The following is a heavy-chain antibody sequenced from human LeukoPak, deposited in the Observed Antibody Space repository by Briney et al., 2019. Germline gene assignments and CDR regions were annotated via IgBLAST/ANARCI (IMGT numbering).Heavy chain of an antibody. V-gene: IGHV4-38-2*01. D-gene: IGHD4-23*01. CDR1: GCSISSIYY. Sequence: PSETLSLTCAVSGCSISSIYYWGWIRQPPGKGLDWIGTIYHSGSTPYNPSPKKRVTLSVDTSKNQFSLKLRSVTAADTAVYYCASLPSNTVTHDYWGQGTLVTVSS. CDR3: ASLPSNTVTHDY. CDR2: IYHSGST. J-gene: IGHJ4*02.